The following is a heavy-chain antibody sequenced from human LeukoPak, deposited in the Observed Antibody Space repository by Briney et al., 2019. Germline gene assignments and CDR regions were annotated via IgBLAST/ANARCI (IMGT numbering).Heavy chain of an antibody. D-gene: IGHD3-22*01. V-gene: IGHV4-59*01. J-gene: IGHJ4*02. Sequence: PSETLSLTCTVSGGSIRGYYWSWIRQPPGKGLEWIGYIYYSGSTNYNPSLKSRVTISVDTSKNQFSLKLSSVTAADTAVYYCARGNYYDSSAYYPDWGRGTLVTISS. CDR3: ARGNYYDSSAYYPD. CDR1: GGSIRGYY. CDR2: IYYSGST.